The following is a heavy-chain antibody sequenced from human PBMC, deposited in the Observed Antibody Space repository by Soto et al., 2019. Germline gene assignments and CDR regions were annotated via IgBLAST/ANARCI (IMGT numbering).Heavy chain of an antibody. CDR1: GYTFTSYY. Sequence: QVQLVQSGAEVKKPGASVKVSCKASGYTFTSYYMHWVRQAPGQGLEWMGIINPSGGSTSYAQKLQGTVTMTRDTSTSTVYMELSSLRSEDTAVYYCARDPTIFGVVTSNWFDPWGQGTLVTVSS. D-gene: IGHD3-3*01. CDR3: ARDPTIFGVVTSNWFDP. J-gene: IGHJ5*02. CDR2: INPSGGST. V-gene: IGHV1-46*01.